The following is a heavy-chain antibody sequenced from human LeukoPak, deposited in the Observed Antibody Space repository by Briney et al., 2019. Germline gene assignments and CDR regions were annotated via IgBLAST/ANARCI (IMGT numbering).Heavy chain of an antibody. CDR1: GGTFSSYA. J-gene: IGHJ5*02. CDR3: ARGLGGLFGVVITDRWFDP. D-gene: IGHD3-3*01. V-gene: IGHV1-69*04. Sequence: GASVKVSCKASGGTFSSYAISWVRQAPGQGLEWMGRIIPILGIANYAQKFQGRVTITADKSTSTAYMELSSLRSEDTAVYYCARGLGGLFGVVITDRWFDPWGQGTLVTVSS. CDR2: IIPILGIA.